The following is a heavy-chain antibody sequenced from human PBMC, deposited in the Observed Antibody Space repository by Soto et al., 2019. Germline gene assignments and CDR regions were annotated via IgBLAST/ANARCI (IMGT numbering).Heavy chain of an antibody. J-gene: IGHJ4*02. V-gene: IGHV1-46*01. Sequence: QVQLVQSGAEVKKPGASVKVSCKASGYIFTNYYIHWVRQAPGQGLEWMAIINPLPNSGSTNYAQKFQGRVNVTMDTSTSTVYLELSSLRSDDTAVYYCARDLAAAAYWGQGTLVTVSS. D-gene: IGHD6-13*01. CDR3: ARDLAAAAY. CDR2: INPLPNSGST. CDR1: GYIFTNYY.